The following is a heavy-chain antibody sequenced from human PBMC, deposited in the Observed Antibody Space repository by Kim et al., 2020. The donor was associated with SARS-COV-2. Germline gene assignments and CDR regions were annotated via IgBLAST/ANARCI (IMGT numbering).Heavy chain of an antibody. CDR3: ARAGGQLVFFDNWFDP. V-gene: IGHV1-8*01. CDR1: GYTFTSYD. CDR2: MNPNSGNT. Sequence: ASVKVSCKPSGYTFTSYDINWVRQATGQGLEWMGWMNPNSGNTGYAQKFQGRVTMTRNTSISTAYMELSSLRSEDTAVYYCARAGGQLVFFDNWFDPWGQGTLVTVSS. J-gene: IGHJ5*02. D-gene: IGHD6-13*01.